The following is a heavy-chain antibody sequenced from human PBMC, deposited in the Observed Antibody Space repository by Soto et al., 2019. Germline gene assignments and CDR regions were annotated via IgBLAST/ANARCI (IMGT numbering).Heavy chain of an antibody. V-gene: IGHV1-24*01. J-gene: IGHJ4*02. Sequence: ASVKVSCKVSGYTLTELSMHWARQAPGKGLEWMGGFDPEDGETIYAQKFQGRVTMTEDTSTDTAYMELSSLRSEDTAVYYCATGSCSGGSCYSFFGDYWGQGTLVTVSS. CDR3: ATGSCSGGSCYSFFGDY. D-gene: IGHD2-15*01. CDR2: FDPEDGET. CDR1: GYTLTELS.